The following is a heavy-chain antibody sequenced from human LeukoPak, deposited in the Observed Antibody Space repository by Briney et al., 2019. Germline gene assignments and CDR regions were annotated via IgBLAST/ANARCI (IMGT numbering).Heavy chain of an antibody. J-gene: IGHJ4*02. CDR2: TYHSGST. CDR1: GYSISSGYY. CDR3: ARLRVSRGDNYFDY. Sequence: NPSETLSLTCAVSGYSISSGYYWGWIRQPPGKGLEWIGSTYHSGSTYYNPSLKSRVTISVDTSKNQFSLKLSSVTAADTAVYYCARLRVSRGDNYFDYWGQGTLVTVSS. V-gene: IGHV4-38-2*01. D-gene: IGHD3-16*01.